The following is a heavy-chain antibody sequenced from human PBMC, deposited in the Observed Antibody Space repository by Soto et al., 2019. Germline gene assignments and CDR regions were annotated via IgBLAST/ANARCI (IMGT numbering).Heavy chain of an antibody. J-gene: IGHJ4*02. CDR1: GFTFSAYS. CDR2: ISSTSNTI. Sequence: EVQLVESGGGLVQPGGSLRLSCAASGFTFSAYSMSWVRQAPGKGLEWVSYISSTSNTIYYADSVKGRFTISRENAKNXLYLHMNSLSAEDTAVYYCARDRGCSGGICYRDLGYWGQGTLVTVSS. D-gene: IGHD2-15*01. CDR3: ARDRGCSGGICYRDLGY. V-gene: IGHV3-48*01.